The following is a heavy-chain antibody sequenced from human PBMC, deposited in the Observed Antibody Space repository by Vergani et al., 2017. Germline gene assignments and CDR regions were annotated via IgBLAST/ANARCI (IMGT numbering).Heavy chain of an antibody. J-gene: IGHJ4*02. CDR1: GGSISSSSYY. CDR3: ARVVVPAAMPDRYYFDY. D-gene: IGHD2-2*01. Sequence: QLQLQESGPGLVKPSETLSLTCTVSGGSISSSSYYWGWIRQPPGKGLEWIGSIYYSGSTYYNPSLKSRVTISVDTSKNQVSLTLSSVTAADTAVYYCARVVVPAAMPDRYYFDYWGQGTLVTVSS. CDR2: IYYSGST. V-gene: IGHV4-39*07.